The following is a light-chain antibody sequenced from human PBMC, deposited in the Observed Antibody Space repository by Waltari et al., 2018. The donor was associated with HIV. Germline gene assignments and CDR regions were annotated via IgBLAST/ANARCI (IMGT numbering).Light chain of an antibody. CDR1: SSDVGGSNH. CDR2: EVS. V-gene: IGLV2-8*01. CDR3: NSYAGSNNWV. Sequence: QSALTQPPSASGSPGQSVTISCTGTSSDVGGSNHVSWYQQHPGKAPKLMIYEVSKRPSGVPDRFSGSKSGNTASLTVSGLQAEDEADYYCNSYAGSNNWVFGGGTKLTVL. J-gene: IGLJ3*02.